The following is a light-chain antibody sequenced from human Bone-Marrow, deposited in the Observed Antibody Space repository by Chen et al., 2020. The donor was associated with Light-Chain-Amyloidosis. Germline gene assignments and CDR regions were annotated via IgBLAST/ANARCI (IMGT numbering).Light chain of an antibody. J-gene: IGLJ2*01. CDR1: DLPTKY. Sequence: SYELTQPPSVSVSPGQTARITCSGDDLPTKYAYWYQQKPGQAPVLVIHRDTERPSGISARFSGSSSGTTATLTSSGVQAEDEADYHCQSADSSGTDEVIFGGGTKLTVL. V-gene: IGLV3-25*03. CDR3: QSADSSGTDEVI. CDR2: RDT.